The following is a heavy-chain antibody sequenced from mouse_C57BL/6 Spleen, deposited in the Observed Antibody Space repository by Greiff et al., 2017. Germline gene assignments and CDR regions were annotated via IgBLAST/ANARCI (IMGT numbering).Heavy chain of an antibody. CDR3: ARPLYDYDRFAY. CDR2: ISSGGSYT. J-gene: IGHJ3*01. Sequence: EVKLMESGGDLVKPGGSLKLSCAASGFTFSSYGMSWVRQTPDKRLEWVATISSGGSYTYYPDSVKGRFTISRDNAKNTLYLQMSSLKSEDTAMYYCARPLYDYDRFAYWGQGTLVTVSA. D-gene: IGHD2-4*01. CDR1: GFTFSSYG. V-gene: IGHV5-6*01.